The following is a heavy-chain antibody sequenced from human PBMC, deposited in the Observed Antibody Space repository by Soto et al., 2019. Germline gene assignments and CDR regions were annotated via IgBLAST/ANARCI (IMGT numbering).Heavy chain of an antibody. D-gene: IGHD2-15*01. V-gene: IGHV4-31*03. CDR3: ARWVEVSLDYFDS. Sequence: QVQLQESGPGLVKPSETLSLTCTVSGAYMRNDYYYWSWVRQNPGKDLEWIGHMHHSGRTHYNPSLESRVAISVDTSKNQFSLYLTSVTAADTAVYYCARWVEVSLDYFDSWGQGTPVTVSS. CDR1: GAYMRNDYYY. CDR2: MHHSGRT. J-gene: IGHJ4*02.